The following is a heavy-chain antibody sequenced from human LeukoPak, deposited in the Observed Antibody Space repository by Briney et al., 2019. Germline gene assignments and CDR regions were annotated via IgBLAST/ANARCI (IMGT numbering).Heavy chain of an antibody. CDR2: MNESGGT. Sequence: SETLSLTCAVSGGSFSGYYWSWIRQPPGKGLEWIGEMNESGGTTYNPSLKSRVTISVDPSKNQFSLKLTSLTAADTAVYYCVGGLRTARLASWGQGNLVTVSS. D-gene: IGHD6-6*01. CDR1: GGSFSGYY. V-gene: IGHV4-34*01. CDR3: VGGLRTARLAS. J-gene: IGHJ5*02.